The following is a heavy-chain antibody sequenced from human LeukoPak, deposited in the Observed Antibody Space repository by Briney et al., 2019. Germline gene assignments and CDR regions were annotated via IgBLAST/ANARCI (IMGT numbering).Heavy chain of an antibody. Sequence: SETLSLTCTVSGGSISSYYWNWIRQPPGKGLEWIGYIYYSGSTNYNPSLKSRVTISVDTSKNQFSLKLSSVTAADTAVYYCARQEYYYYGMDVWGQGTTVTVSS. CDR3: ARQEYYYYGMDV. V-gene: IGHV4-59*08. CDR2: IYYSGST. J-gene: IGHJ6*02. CDR1: GGSISSYY.